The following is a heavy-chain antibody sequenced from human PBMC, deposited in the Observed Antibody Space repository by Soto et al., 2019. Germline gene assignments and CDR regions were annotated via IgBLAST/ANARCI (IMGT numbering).Heavy chain of an antibody. Sequence: EVQLLESGGGLVQPGGSLRLSCAASGFTFSSYAMSWVRQAPGKGLEWVSHISNSGGDTYYADSVKGRFTISTDNSKSTLFLQLNSLRAVDTAVYYCATKSRSWDFDYWGQGTLVTVSS. D-gene: IGHD6-13*01. J-gene: IGHJ4*02. V-gene: IGHV3-23*01. CDR1: GFTFSSYA. CDR3: ATKSRSWDFDY. CDR2: ISNSGGDT.